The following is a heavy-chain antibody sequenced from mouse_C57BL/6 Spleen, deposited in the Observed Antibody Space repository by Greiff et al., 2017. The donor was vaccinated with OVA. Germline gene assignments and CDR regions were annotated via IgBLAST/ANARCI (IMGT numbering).Heavy chain of an antibody. CDR3: ARKTDYDYDWFAY. CDR2: IWSGGST. V-gene: IGHV2-2*01. D-gene: IGHD2-4*01. Sequence: VQLQQSGPGLVQPSQSLSITCTVSGFSLTSYGVHWVRQSPGKGLEWLGVIWSGGSTDYNAAFISRLSISKDNSKIHVFFKMDSLQADDTAIYYCARKTDYDYDWFAYWGQGTLVTVSA. CDR1: GFSLTSYG. J-gene: IGHJ3*01.